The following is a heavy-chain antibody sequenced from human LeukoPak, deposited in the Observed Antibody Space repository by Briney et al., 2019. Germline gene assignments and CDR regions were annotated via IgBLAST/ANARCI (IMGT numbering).Heavy chain of an antibody. CDR3: ARDPRTYNWNDGGLEAFDI. V-gene: IGHV1-18*01. Sequence: ASVKVSCKASGYTFTSYGISWVRQAPGQGLEWMGWISVYNGNTNLAQKLQGRVIMTTDTSTSTAYMELRSLRSDDTAVYYCARDPRTYNWNDGGLEAFDIWDHGTMVTVSS. D-gene: IGHD1-1*01. CDR1: GYTFTSYG. CDR2: ISVYNGNT. J-gene: IGHJ3*02.